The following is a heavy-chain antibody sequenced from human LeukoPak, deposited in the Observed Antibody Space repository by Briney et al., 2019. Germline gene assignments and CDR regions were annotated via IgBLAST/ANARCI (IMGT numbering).Heavy chain of an antibody. V-gene: IGHV3-49*03. CDR2: IRSKAYGETA. D-gene: IGHD1-1*01. Sequence: HPGGSLRLSCAASGFSVSNNYMTWIRQAPGKGLEWVGFIRSKAYGETADYAASVKGRFTISRDDSKAIAYLQMNSLKTEDTAVYHCTRDRGAYNLYDYWGQGTLVTVSS. CDR3: TRDRGAYNLYDY. CDR1: GFSVSNNY. J-gene: IGHJ4*02.